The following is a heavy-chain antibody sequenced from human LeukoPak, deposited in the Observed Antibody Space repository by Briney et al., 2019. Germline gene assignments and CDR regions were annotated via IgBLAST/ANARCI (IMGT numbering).Heavy chain of an antibody. CDR3: AREFGVSYYFDY. CDR1: GFTFSSYA. CDR2: ISYDGSNK. Sequence: GGSLRLSCAASGFTFSSYAMHWVRQAPGKGLEWVAVISYDGSNKYYADSVKGRFTISRDNSKNTLYLQMNSLRAEDTAVCYCAREFGVSYYFDYWGQGTLVTVSS. J-gene: IGHJ4*02. V-gene: IGHV3-30*04. D-gene: IGHD3-16*01.